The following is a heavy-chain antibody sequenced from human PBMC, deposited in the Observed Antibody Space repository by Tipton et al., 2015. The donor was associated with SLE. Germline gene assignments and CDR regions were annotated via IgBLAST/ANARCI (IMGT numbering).Heavy chain of an antibody. CDR3: ARGISPELAYSSSTSCPLGFDP. J-gene: IGHJ5*02. D-gene: IGHD2-2*01. CDR1: GGSISSYY. CDR2: IYYSGST. Sequence: TLSLTCTVSGGSISSYYWSLIRQPPGKGLEWIGYIYYSGSTNYNPSLKSRVTISVDTSKNQFSLKLSSVTAADTAVYYCARGISPELAYSSSTSCPLGFDPWGQGTLVTVSS. V-gene: IGHV4-59*12.